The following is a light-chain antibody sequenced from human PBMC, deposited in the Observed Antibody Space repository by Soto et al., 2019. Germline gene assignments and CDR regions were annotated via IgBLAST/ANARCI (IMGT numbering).Light chain of an antibody. V-gene: IGKV1-17*03. Sequence: DIQMTQSPSAMSASVGDTVTITCRASQGISNYLAWFQQKPVKAPKRLIYATSILQSGVPSRFSGSGSGTEFTLTISCLQPEDFATYVCLQHISYPYTFGQGTKLESK. CDR3: LQHISYPYT. CDR2: ATS. J-gene: IGKJ2*01. CDR1: QGISNY.